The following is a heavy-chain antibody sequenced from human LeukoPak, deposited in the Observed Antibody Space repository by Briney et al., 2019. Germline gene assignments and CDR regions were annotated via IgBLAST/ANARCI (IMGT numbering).Heavy chain of an antibody. CDR2: INPAGSET. CDR3: ARFGYVAAVDV. J-gene: IGHJ4*02. Sequence: PGGSLRLSCAASGFSFSAYCMTWVRQAPVTGRGWVANINPAGSETYYVDPVKGRFSISRDNAKNLVYLQMNSLRAEDTAVYHCARFGYVAAVDVWGQG. D-gene: IGHD2-15*01. V-gene: IGHV3-7*01. CDR1: GFSFSAYC.